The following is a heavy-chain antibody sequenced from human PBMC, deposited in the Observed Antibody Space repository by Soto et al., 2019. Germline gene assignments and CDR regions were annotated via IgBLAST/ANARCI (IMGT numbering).Heavy chain of an antibody. V-gene: IGHV3-23*01. CDR1: GFTFSSYA. Sequence: GGSLRLSCAASGFTFSSYAMSWVRQAPGKGLEWISGISASGGSTYYADSVKGRFTISRDNSKNTLYLQMNSLGAEDTAVYYCPKELWSGRGIDYWGQGTPVTVSS. CDR2: ISASGGST. J-gene: IGHJ4*02. D-gene: IGHD3-10*02. CDR3: PKELWSGRGIDY.